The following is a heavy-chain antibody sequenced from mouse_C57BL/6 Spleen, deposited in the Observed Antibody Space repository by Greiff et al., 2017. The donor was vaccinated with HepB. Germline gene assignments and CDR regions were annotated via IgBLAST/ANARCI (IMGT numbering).Heavy chain of an antibody. D-gene: IGHD2-4*01. V-gene: IGHV1-64*01. CDR2: IHPNSGST. Sequence: QVQLKQSGAELVKPGASVKLSCKASGYTFTSYWMHWVKQRPGQGLEWIGMIHPNSGSTNYNEKFKSKATLTVDKSSSTAYMQLSSLTSEDSAFYYCAYDYDGAWFAYWGQGTLVTVSA. J-gene: IGHJ3*01. CDR1: GYTFTSYW. CDR3: AYDYDGAWFAY.